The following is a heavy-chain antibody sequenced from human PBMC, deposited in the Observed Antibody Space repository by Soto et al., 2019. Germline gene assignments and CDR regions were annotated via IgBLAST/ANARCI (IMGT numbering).Heavy chain of an antibody. CDR3: ARGPTVVGAATLWAEYFQH. D-gene: IGHD1-26*01. CDR2: IIPIFGTA. V-gene: IGHV1-69*13. Sequence: SVKVSCKASGGTFSSYAISWVRQAPGQGLEWMGGIIPIFGTADYAQKFQGRVTITADESTTTAYMELSSLTSEDTAVFYCARGPTVVGAATLWAEYFQHWGQGTLVTVSS. CDR1: GGTFSSYA. J-gene: IGHJ1*01.